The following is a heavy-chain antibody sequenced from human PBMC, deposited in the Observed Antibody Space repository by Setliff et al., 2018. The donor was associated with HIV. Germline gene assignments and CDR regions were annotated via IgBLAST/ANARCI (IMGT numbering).Heavy chain of an antibody. D-gene: IGHD3-9*01. J-gene: IGHJ4*02. CDR2: IYHSGRT. V-gene: IGHV4-39*07. CDR1: GGSISSYY. CDR3: ARDQPQDYDSLTGYYTGRYFDY. Sequence: PSETLSLTCTVSGGSISSYYWGWIRQPPGKGLEWIGSIYHSGRTYYNPSLKSRVTISVDTSKNQFSLKLTSVTAADTAVYYCARDQPQDYDSLTGYYTGRYFDYWGRGTLVTVSS.